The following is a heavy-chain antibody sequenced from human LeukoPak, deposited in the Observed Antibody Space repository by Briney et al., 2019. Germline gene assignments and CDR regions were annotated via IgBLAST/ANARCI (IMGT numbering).Heavy chain of an antibody. CDR1: GGSISSGAYY. Sequence: SETLSLTCTVSGGSISSGAYYWSWIRQLPRKGLEWIGYISYSGSTYYNPSLESRVSISGDTSKNQFSLKLSSVIAADTAVYYCARRIPVAGLFDYWGQGTLVTVSS. D-gene: IGHD6-19*01. CDR2: ISYSGST. J-gene: IGHJ4*02. V-gene: IGHV4-31*03. CDR3: ARRIPVAGLFDY.